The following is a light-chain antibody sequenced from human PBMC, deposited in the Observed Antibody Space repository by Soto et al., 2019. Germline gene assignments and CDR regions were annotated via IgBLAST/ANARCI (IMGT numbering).Light chain of an antibody. CDR3: QHYGRSPIT. V-gene: IGKV3-20*01. Sequence: EIVLTQSPGTLSLSPGERATLACRASQSVNSRLAWYQHKPGQAPRPLISGASSRATGIPDRFSGSGSATDFTLTISRLEPEDFALYYCQHYGRSPITFGQGTRLEI. CDR2: GAS. CDR1: QSVNSR. J-gene: IGKJ5*01.